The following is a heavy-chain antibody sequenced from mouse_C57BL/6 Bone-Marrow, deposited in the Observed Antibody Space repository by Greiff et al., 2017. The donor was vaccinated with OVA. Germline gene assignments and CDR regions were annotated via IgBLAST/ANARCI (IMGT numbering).Heavy chain of an antibody. CDR2: INPSNGGT. CDR1: GYTFTSYW. Sequence: VQLQQPGTELVKPGASVKLSCKASGYTFTSYWMHWVKQRPGQGLEWIGNINPSNGGTNYNEKFKSKATLTVDKSSSTAYMQLSSLTSEDSAVYYCAREYITTVVARDAMDYWGQGTSVTVSS. V-gene: IGHV1-53*01. CDR3: AREYITTVVARDAMDY. J-gene: IGHJ4*01. D-gene: IGHD1-1*01.